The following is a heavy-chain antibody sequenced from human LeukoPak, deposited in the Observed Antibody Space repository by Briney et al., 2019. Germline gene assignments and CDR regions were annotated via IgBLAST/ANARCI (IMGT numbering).Heavy chain of an antibody. J-gene: IGHJ4*02. CDR3: ARHGSGHDY. CDR2: INHSGST. Sequence: SETLSLTCAVYGGSFSGYYWSWIRQPPGKGLEWIGEINHSGSTSCNPSLKSRVTISVDTSKNQFSLKLSSVTAADTAVYYCARHGSGHDYWGQGTLVTVSS. D-gene: IGHD3-10*01. CDR1: GGSFSGYY. V-gene: IGHV4-34*01.